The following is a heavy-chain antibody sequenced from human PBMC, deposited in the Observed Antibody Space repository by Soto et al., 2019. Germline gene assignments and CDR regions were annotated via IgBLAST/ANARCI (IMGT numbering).Heavy chain of an antibody. CDR1: GYTFTSYA. V-gene: IGHV7-4-1*01. CDR3: ARDYQLPTITYYYYYYGMDV. J-gene: IGHJ6*02. CDR2: INTNTGNP. D-gene: IGHD2-2*01. Sequence: ASVKVSCKASGYTFTSYAMNWVRQAPGQGLEWMGWINTNTGNPTYAQGFTGRFVFSLDTSVSTAYLQICSLKAEDTAVYYCARDYQLPTITYYYYYYGMDVWGQGTTVTAP.